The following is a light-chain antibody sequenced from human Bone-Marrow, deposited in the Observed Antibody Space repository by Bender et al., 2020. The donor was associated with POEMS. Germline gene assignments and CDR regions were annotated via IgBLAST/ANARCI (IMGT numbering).Light chain of an antibody. Sequence: QSVLTQPPSASGPPGQRVTISCSGSSSNIGTNPVNWYQQLPGTAPKLLIYSNNQRPSGVPDRFSGSKSGTSASLAISGLQSEDEADYYCAAWEDSLNGWVFGGGTKLTVL. CDR3: AAWEDSLNGWV. J-gene: IGLJ3*02. CDR2: SNN. CDR1: SSNIGTNP. V-gene: IGLV1-44*01.